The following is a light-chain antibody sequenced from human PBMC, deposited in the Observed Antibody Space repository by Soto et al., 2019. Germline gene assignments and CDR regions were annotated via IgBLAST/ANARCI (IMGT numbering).Light chain of an antibody. CDR2: AAS. CDR1: QSISSY. CDR3: QQDLRPPLT. J-gene: IGKJ3*01. V-gene: IGKV1-39*01. Sequence: DIQMTQSPSSLSASVGDRVTITCRASQSISSYLNWYQQKPGKAPGLLIYAASTLQSGVPSRFSASGSGTDFTLTISSLQPEDFATYYYQQDLRPPLTFGPGTKVDIK.